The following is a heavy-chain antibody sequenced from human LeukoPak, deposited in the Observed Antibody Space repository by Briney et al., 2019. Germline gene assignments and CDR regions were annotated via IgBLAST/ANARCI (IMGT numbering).Heavy chain of an antibody. Sequence: SGGSLRLSCAAPGFPLISYRMSWVRQAPGKGLEWVSSISSSGGVNFYADSVKGRFTMSRDNAKNSRYLQMISLRVEDTAVYYCARFPEGSNNCAIDFWGQGPRVIVSS. V-gene: IGHV3-21*01. D-gene: IGHD2-15*01. CDR1: GFPLISYR. CDR2: ISSSGGVN. CDR3: ARFPEGSNNCAIDF. J-gene: IGHJ4*02.